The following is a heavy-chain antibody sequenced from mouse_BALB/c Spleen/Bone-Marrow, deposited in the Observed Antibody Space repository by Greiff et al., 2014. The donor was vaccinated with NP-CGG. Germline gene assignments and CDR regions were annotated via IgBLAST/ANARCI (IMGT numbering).Heavy chain of an antibody. Sequence: LQQSGSELVRPGASVKLSCKASGYTFTSYWVHWVKQRPGQGLEWIGNIYPGSGSPNYDERFKSKATLTVDTSSSTAYMQLSSLTSEDPAVYYCTIYAFAYWGQGTLVTVSA. V-gene: IGHV1S22*01. J-gene: IGHJ3*01. CDR2: IYPGSGSP. CDR3: TIYAFAY. D-gene: IGHD2-12*01. CDR1: GYTFTSYW.